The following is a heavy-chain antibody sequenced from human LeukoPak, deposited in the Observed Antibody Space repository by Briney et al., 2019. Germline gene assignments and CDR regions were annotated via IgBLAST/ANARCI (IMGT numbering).Heavy chain of an antibody. J-gene: IGHJ4*02. D-gene: IGHD2-8*01. V-gene: IGHV1-69*01. CDR2: IIPIFGTA. CDR1: GGTFSSYA. Sequence: SVKVSCKASGGTFSSYAISWVRQAPGQGLEWMGGIIPIFGTANYAQKFQGRVTITADESTSTAYMELSSLRSEDTAVYYCARDYVDDIPMIKDYWGQGTLVTVSS. CDR3: ARDYVDDIPMIKDY.